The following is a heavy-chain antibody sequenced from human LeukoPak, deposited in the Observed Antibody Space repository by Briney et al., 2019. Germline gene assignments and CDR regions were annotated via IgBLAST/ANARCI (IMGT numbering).Heavy chain of an antibody. Sequence: SETLSLTCTVSGGSISSYYWSWIRQPPGKGLEWIGEINHSGSTNYNPSLKSRVTISVDTSKKQFSLKLSSVTAADTAVYYCARGLSAVVYWGQGTLVTVSS. V-gene: IGHV4-34*01. J-gene: IGHJ4*02. D-gene: IGHD3-16*02. CDR2: INHSGST. CDR1: GGSISSYY. CDR3: ARGLSAVVY.